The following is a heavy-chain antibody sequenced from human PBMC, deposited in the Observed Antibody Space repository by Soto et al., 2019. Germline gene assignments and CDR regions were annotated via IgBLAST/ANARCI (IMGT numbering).Heavy chain of an antibody. D-gene: IGHD5-12*01. CDR2: ISSSSSYI. J-gene: IGHJ6*02. CDR3: ARAAFGWLRSGGGMDV. CDR1: GFTFSSYS. Sequence: EVQLLESGGGLVKPGGSLRLSCAASGFTFSSYSMNWVRQAPGKGLEWVSSISSSSSYIYYADSVKGRFTISRDNAKNSLYLQMNSLRAEDTAVYYCARAAFGWLRSGGGMDVWGQGTTVTVSS. V-gene: IGHV3-21*01.